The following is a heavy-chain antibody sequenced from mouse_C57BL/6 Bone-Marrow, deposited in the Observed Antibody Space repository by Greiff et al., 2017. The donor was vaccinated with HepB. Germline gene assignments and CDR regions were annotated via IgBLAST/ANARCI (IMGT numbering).Heavy chain of an antibody. V-gene: IGHV5-4*01. CDR2: ISDGGSYT. CDR1: GFTFSSYA. D-gene: IGHD4-1*01. Sequence: DVHLVESGGGLVKPGGSLKLSCAASGFTFSSYAMSWVRQTPEKRLEWVATISDGGSYTYYPDNVKGRFTISRDNAKNNLYLQMSHLKSEDTAMYYCARDGWDDDYWGQGTTLTVSS. J-gene: IGHJ2*01. CDR3: ARDGWDDDY.